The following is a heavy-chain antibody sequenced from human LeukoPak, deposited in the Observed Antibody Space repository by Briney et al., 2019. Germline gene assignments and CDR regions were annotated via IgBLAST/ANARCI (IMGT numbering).Heavy chain of an antibody. Sequence: GGSLRLSCAASGFTFSSYEMNWVRQAPGKGLEWVSYISSSGSSIYYADSVKGRFTISRDNAKNSLYLQMNSLRAKDTAVYYCARERAAAYNWFDPWGQGTLVTVSS. CDR3: ARERAAAYNWFDP. CDR2: ISSSGSSI. D-gene: IGHD6-13*01. CDR1: GFTFSSYE. V-gene: IGHV3-48*03. J-gene: IGHJ5*02.